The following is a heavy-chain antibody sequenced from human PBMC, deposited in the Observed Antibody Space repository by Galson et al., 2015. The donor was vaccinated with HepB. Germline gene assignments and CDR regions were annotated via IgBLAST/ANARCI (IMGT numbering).Heavy chain of an antibody. CDR1: GDSVSSNSAA. CDR3: AREVHYSSGWYQNAFDI. D-gene: IGHD6-19*01. V-gene: IGHV6-1*01. CDR2: TYYRSKWYN. Sequence: CAISGDSVSSNSAAWNWIRQSPSRGLEWLGRTYYRSKWYNDYAVSVKSRITINPDTSKNQFSLQLNSVTPEDTAVYYCAREVHYSSGWYQNAFDIWGQGTMVTVSS. J-gene: IGHJ3*02.